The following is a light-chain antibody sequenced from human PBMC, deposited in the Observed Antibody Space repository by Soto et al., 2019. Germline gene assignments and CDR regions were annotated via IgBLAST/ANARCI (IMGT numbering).Light chain of an antibody. CDR2: EVT. CDR3: SSYISGSPLVV. CDR1: SSDVGAYNY. Sequence: QSALTQPASVSGSPGQSITISCTGSSSDVGAYNYVSWYQQHPGKAPRLMIYEVTNRPSGVSNRFSGSKSGNTASLTISGLRAEDEADYYCSSYISGSPLVVFGGGTKLTVL. J-gene: IGLJ2*01. V-gene: IGLV2-14*01.